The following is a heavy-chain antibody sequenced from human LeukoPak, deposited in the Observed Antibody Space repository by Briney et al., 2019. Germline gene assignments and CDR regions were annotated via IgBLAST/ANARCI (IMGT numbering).Heavy chain of an antibody. CDR3: AKGHTYGMT. J-gene: IGHJ1*01. D-gene: IGHD5-18*01. CDR2: ISATGTTM. V-gene: IGHV3-11*01. CDR1: GFTISDFY. Sequence: GGSLRLSCAASGFTISDFYMSWLRQTPGKGLEWVSYISATGTTMDYADSVKGRFTISRDNAKDSLYLQMNNLGAEDTAVYYCAKGHTYGMTWGQGTLVTVSS.